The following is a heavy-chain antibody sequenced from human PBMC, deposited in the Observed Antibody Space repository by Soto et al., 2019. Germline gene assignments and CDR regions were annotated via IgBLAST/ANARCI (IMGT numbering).Heavy chain of an antibody. CDR3: TTVRVKLLFLKWLFNNFDH. V-gene: IGHV3-15*07. CDR2: IKSKTDGGTT. J-gene: IGHJ4*02. D-gene: IGHD3-3*01. Sequence: PGGSLRLSCAASGFTFSNAWMNWVRQAPGKGLEWVGRIKSKTDGGTTDYAAPVKGRFTISRDDSKNTLYLQMNSLKTEDTAVYYCTTVRVKLLFLKWLFNNFDHWGKDTLPTLS. CDR1: GFTFSNAW.